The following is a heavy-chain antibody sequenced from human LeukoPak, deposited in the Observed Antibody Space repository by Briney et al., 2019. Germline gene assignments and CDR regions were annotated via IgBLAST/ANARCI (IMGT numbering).Heavy chain of an antibody. D-gene: IGHD4-23*01. CDR3: ARVFGGNSGAFDI. Sequence: SETLSLTCAVYGGSFSGYYWSWIRQPPGKGLEWIGEINHSGSTNYNPSLKSRVTISVDTSKNQFSLKLSSVTAADTAVYYCARVFGGNSGAFDIWGQGTMVTVSS. J-gene: IGHJ3*02. V-gene: IGHV4-34*01. CDR2: INHSGST. CDR1: GGSFSGYY.